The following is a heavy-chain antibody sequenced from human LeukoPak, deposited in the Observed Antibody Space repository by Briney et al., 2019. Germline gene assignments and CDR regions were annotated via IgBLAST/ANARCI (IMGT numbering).Heavy chain of an antibody. CDR1: GVSISSSNSY. Sequence: SETLSLTCTVSGVSISSSNSYWGWIRQPPGKGLEWIGSIYYSGNTYYNASLKSQVSISIDTSKNQVSLKMTSVTAADTAVYYCARDSGTTGEVKFDPWGQGTLVTVSS. J-gene: IGHJ5*02. D-gene: IGHD3-10*01. CDR2: IYYSGNT. V-gene: IGHV4-39*07. CDR3: ARDSGTTGEVKFDP.